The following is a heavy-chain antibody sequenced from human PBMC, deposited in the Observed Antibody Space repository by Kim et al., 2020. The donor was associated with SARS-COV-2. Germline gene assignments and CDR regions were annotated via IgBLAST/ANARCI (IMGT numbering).Heavy chain of an antibody. CDR2: INTNTGNP. Sequence: ASVKVSCKASGYTFTSYAMNWVRQAPGQGLEWMGWINTNTGNPTYAQGFTGRFVFSLDTSVSTAYLQISSLKAEDTAVYYCARDDHITMIVVVHDAFDIWGQGTMVTVSS. V-gene: IGHV7-4-1*02. CDR3: ARDDHITMIVVVHDAFDI. CDR1: GYTFTSYA. D-gene: IGHD3-22*01. J-gene: IGHJ3*02.